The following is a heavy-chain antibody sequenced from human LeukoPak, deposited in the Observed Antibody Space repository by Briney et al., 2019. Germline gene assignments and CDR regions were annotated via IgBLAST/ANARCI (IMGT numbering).Heavy chain of an antibody. J-gene: IGHJ4*02. D-gene: IGHD1-26*01. CDR2: ISSSSSYI. Sequence: GGSLRLSCAASGFTFSSYSMNWVRQAPGKGLEWVSSISSSSSYIYYADSVKGRFTISRDNAKNSLYLQMNSLRAEDTAVYYCARDGQWELTRVDYWGQGTLVTVSS. CDR1: GFTFSSYS. V-gene: IGHV3-21*01. CDR3: ARDGQWELTRVDY.